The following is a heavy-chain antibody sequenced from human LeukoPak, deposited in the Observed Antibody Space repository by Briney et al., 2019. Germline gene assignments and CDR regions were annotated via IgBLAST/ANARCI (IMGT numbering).Heavy chain of an antibody. D-gene: IGHD2-2*01. CDR1: GFTFSSYA. V-gene: IGHV3-30*04. J-gene: IGHJ4*02. CDR2: ISYDGSNK. CDR3: ARAYCSSTSCSPDY. Sequence: GGSLRLSCAASGFTFSSYAMHWVRQAPGKGLEWVAVISYDGSNKYYADSVKGRFTISRDNSKNTLYLQMNSLRAEDTAVYYCARAYCSSTSCSPDYWGQGTLVTVSS.